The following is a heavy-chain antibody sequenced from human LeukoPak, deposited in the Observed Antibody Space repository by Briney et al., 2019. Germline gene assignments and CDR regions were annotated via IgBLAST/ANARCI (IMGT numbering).Heavy chain of an antibody. Sequence: ASVKVSCKASGYTFTSYGITWVRQAPGQGLEWMGWISAYNGNTNYAQNVQGRVTMTTDESTSTAYMEVGSLRSDDTAVYYCARDPAYCGGDCYPPPSYHYGMDVWGQGTTVTVSS. CDR3: ARDPAYCGGDCYPPPSYHYGMDV. J-gene: IGHJ6*02. D-gene: IGHD2-21*02. V-gene: IGHV1-18*01. CDR2: ISAYNGNT. CDR1: GYTFTSYG.